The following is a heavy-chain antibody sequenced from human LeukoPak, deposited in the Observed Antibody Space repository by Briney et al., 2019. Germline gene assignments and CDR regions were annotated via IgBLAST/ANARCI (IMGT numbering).Heavy chain of an antibody. D-gene: IGHD2-2*01. CDR1: GYTFTTYG. CDR3: ARGWYQFDL. Sequence: GASVKVSCKSTGYTFTTYGITWVRQAPGQGLEWMGWISTDNGDTNYAQKFQGRVTIARNTSISTAYMELSSLRSEDTAVYYCARGWYQFDLWGRGTLVTVSS. CDR2: ISTDNGDT. J-gene: IGHJ2*01. V-gene: IGHV1-8*01.